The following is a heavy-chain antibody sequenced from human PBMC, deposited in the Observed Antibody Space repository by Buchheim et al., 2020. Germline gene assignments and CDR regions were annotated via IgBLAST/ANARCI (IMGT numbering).Heavy chain of an antibody. V-gene: IGHV3-11*06. CDR3: AREGNGVWYEK. D-gene: IGHD2-8*01. Sequence: QVQLVESGGGLVKPGGSLRLSCAASGFTFSDSYMSWIRQAPGKGLEWVSSISGDSSYTNYADSVKGRFTISRDNAVNSMYLQMNSLRAEDTAVYYCAREGNGVWYEKWGQGTL. CDR2: ISGDSSYT. J-gene: IGHJ4*02. CDR1: GFTFSDSY.